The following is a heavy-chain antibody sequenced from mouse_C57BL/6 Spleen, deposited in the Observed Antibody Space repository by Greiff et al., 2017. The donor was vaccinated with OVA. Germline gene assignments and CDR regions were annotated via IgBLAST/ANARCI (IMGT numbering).Heavy chain of an antibody. D-gene: IGHD2-5*01. CDR3: TRRGIVTTRGYYYAMDY. V-gene: IGHV1-15*01. J-gene: IGHJ4*01. Sequence: VQLQQSGAELVRPGASVTLSCKASGYTFTDYEMHWVKQTPVHGLEWIGAIDPETGGTAYNQKFKGKAILTADKSSSTAYMELRSLTSEDSAVYYCTRRGIVTTRGYYYAMDYWGQGTSVTVSS. CDR2: IDPETGGT. CDR1: GYTFTDYE.